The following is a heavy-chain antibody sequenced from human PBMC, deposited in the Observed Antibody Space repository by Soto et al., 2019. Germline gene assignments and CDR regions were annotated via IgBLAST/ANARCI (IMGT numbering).Heavy chain of an antibody. D-gene: IGHD2-15*01. Sequence: ASVKVSCKASGDTFSSSYIHWVRQAPGQGLEWMGIINPTGDSTTYAQKLQGRVTMTRDTSTSAVYMELSSLISEDTAVYYCASPAVVVVGYTRYYHAMDDWG. J-gene: IGHJ6*02. CDR2: INPTGDST. CDR1: GDTFSSSY. CDR3: ASPAVVVVGYTRYYHAMDD. V-gene: IGHV1-46*01.